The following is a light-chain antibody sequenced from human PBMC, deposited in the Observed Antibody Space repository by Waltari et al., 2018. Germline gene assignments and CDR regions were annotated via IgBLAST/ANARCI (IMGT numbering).Light chain of an antibody. CDR2: AAS. V-gene: IGKV1-39*01. J-gene: IGKJ5*01. CDR1: QAIIRY. CDR3: QQSYKAPLT. Sequence: DIQMTQSPSSLSASVGARVTITCRASQAIIRYLNWYQQTPGEAPKLPTYAASNLQSGVPSRFSGSESGTDFTLTISSLQPEDFATYYCQQSYKAPLTFGQGTRLEMK.